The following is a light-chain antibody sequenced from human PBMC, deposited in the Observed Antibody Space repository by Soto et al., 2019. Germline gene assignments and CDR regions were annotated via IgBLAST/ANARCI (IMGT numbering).Light chain of an antibody. CDR2: ESN. Sequence: QSALTQPASVSGSHGQSITISCSGRSSDIRYYNLVSWYQRRPGADPKLIIYESNKQPSWGSTRFSASKSGNTASLTISGLQAEDEADYFCCSYAGNNFPFYGFGTGTKVTVL. CDR1: SSDIRYYNL. CDR3: CSYAGNNFPFYG. V-gene: IGLV2-23*01. J-gene: IGLJ1*01.